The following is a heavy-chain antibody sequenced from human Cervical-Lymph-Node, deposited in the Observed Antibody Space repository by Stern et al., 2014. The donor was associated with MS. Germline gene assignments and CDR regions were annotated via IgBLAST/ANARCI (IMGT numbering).Heavy chain of an antibody. CDR2: ITVYNGNT. CDR3: ARGWGNPRH. D-gene: IGHD3-16*01. CDR1: GYTFSSFA. J-gene: IGHJ4*02. V-gene: IGHV1-18*01. Sequence: VQLEESGAEVKKPGASVNVSCKASGYTFSSFAITWVRQAPGQGLEWMGTITVYNGNTNYAQRVQDRVTMTNAKSTNTAYMELRTLRSDDTAVYYCARGWGNPRHWGQGTLVTVSS.